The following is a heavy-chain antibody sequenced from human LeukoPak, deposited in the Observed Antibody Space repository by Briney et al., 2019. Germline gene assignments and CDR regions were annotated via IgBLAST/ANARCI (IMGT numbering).Heavy chain of an antibody. J-gene: IGHJ3*02. D-gene: IGHD5-18*01. Sequence: PGGSLRLSCAASGFTFISYSMNWVRQAPGKGLEWVSSISSSSSYIYYADSVKGRFTISRDNAKNSLHLQMNSLRAEDTAVYYCARARSSYGYGDAFDIWGQGTMVTVSS. CDR2: ISSSSSYI. V-gene: IGHV3-21*01. CDR3: ARARSSYGYGDAFDI. CDR1: GFTFISYS.